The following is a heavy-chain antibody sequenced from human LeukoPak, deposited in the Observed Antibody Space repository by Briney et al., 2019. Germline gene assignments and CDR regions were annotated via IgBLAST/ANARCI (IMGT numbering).Heavy chain of an antibody. CDR3: ARDPSGSFNFDY. CDR2: IIPIFGTA. D-gene: IGHD1-26*01. J-gene: IGHJ4*02. CDR1: VGTFSSYA. Sequence: ASVKVSCKASVGTFSSYAISWVRQAPGQGLEGMGGIIPIFGTANYAQKFQGRVTITADESTSTAYMELSSLRSEDTAVYYCARDPSGSFNFDYWGQGTLVTVSS. V-gene: IGHV1-69*13.